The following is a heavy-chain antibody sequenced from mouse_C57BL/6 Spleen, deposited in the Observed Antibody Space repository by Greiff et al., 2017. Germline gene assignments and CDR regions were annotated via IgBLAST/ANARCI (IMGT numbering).Heavy chain of an antibody. CDR3: ALIYYGYDDYFDY. J-gene: IGHJ2*01. Sequence: QVQLQQPGAELVMPGASVKLSCKASGYTFTSYWMHWVKQRPGQGLEWIGEIDPSDSYTNYNQKFKGKSTLTVDKSSSTAYMQLSSLTSEDSAVYYCALIYYGYDDYFDYWGQGTTRTVSS. D-gene: IGHD2-2*01. CDR1: GYTFTSYW. V-gene: IGHV1-69*01. CDR2: IDPSDSYT.